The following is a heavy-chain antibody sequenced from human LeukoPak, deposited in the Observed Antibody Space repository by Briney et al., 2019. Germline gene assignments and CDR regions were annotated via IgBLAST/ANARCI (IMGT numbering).Heavy chain of an antibody. J-gene: IGHJ3*01. CDR3: ARDSVGPFRRSPTNAFDV. CDR1: GLIFSDYA. Sequence: GGSLRLSCAASGLIFSDYAMFWVRQAPGKGLQWVSAISGNGGGTYYPDSVKGRFTISRDNSQKTLYLQMNSLRAEDTAVYYCARDSVGPFRRSPTNAFDVWGQGTMVTVSS. CDR2: ISGNGGGT. V-gene: IGHV3-23*01. D-gene: IGHD4-23*01.